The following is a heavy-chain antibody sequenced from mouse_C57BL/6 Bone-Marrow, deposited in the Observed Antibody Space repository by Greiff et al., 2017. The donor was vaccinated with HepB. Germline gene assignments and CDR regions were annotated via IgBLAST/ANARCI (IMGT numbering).Heavy chain of an antibody. J-gene: IGHJ4*01. CDR1: GFTFSSYA. D-gene: IGHD1-1*01. V-gene: IGHV5-4*01. CDR3: ADTVPLMDY. CDR2: ISDGGSYT. Sequence: EVQLVESGGGLVKPGGSLKLSCAASGFTFSSYAMSWVRQTPEKRLEWVATISDGGSYTYYPDNVKGRFTISRDNAKNNLYLQMSHLKSEDTAMYYCADTVPLMDYWGQGTSVTVSS.